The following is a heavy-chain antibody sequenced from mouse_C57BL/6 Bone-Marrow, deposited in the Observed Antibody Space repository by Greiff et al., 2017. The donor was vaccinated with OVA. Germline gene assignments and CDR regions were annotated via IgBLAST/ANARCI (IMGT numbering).Heavy chain of an antibody. Sequence: QVQLQQSGAELVRPGPSVKLSCKASGYTFTSYWMHWVKQRPGQGLEWIGVIDPSDSYTNYNQKFKGKATLTVDTSSSTAYMQLSSLTSEDSAVYYCARQLRLWYFDVWGTGTTVTVSS. D-gene: IGHD3-2*02. CDR2: IDPSDSYT. J-gene: IGHJ1*03. CDR1: GYTFTSYW. V-gene: IGHV1-59*01. CDR3: ARQLRLWYFDV.